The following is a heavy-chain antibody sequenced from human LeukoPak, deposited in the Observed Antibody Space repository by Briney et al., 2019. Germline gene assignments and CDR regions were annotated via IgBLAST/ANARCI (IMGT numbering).Heavy chain of an antibody. V-gene: IGHV4-34*01. Sequence: SETLSLTCAVYGGSFSGYYWSWIRQPPGKGLEWIGEINHSGSTNYNPSLKSRVTISVDTSKNQFSLKLSSVTAADAAVYYCAREPSYCSSTSCLNWFDPWGQGTLVTVSS. J-gene: IGHJ5*02. CDR2: INHSGST. CDR1: GGSFSGYY. D-gene: IGHD2-2*01. CDR3: AREPSYCSSTSCLNWFDP.